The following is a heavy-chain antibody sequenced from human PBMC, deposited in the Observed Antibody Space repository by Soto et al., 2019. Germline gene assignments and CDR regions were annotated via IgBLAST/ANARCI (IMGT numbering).Heavy chain of an antibody. Sequence: GGSLRLSCAASGFTFSSYAMSWVRQAPGKGLEWVSAISGSGGSTYYADSVKGRFTISRENSKNTLYLQMNSLRAEDTAVYYCAKDLTSPIAAAGEYYFDYWGQGTLVTVSS. D-gene: IGHD6-13*01. V-gene: IGHV3-23*01. J-gene: IGHJ4*02. CDR2: ISGSGGST. CDR1: GFTFSSYA. CDR3: AKDLTSPIAAAGEYYFDY.